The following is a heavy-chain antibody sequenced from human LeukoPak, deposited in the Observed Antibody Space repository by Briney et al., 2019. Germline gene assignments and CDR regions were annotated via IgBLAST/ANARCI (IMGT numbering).Heavy chain of an antibody. V-gene: IGHV3-11*06. CDR2: ISSSSSYT. J-gene: IGHJ5*02. D-gene: IGHD5-24*01. CDR1: GFTFSDYY. CDR3: ARDAQVEMATGSSNWFDP. Sequence: GGSLRLSCAASGFTFSDYYMSWIRQAPGQGLEWVSYISSSSSYTNYADSVKGRFTISRDNAKNSLYLQMNSLRAEDTAVYYCARDAQVEMATGSSNWFDPWGQGTLVTVSS.